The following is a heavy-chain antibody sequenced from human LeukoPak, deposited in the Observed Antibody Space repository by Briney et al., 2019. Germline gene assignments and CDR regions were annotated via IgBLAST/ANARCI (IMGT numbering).Heavy chain of an antibody. CDR1: GFTFSSYA. D-gene: IGHD1-26*01. J-gene: IGHJ6*02. CDR3: AREGSGSYMVWYYYGMDV. CDR2: ISYDGSNK. Sequence: GGSLRLSCAASGFTFSSYAMHWVRQAPGKGLEWVAVISYDGSNKYYADSVKGRFTISRDNSKNTQYLQMNSLRAEDTAVYYCAREGSGSYMVWYYYGMDVWGQGTTVTVS. V-gene: IGHV3-30-3*01.